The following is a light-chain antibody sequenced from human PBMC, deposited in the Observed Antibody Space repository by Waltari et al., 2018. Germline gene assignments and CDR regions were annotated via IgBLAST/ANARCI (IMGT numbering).Light chain of an antibody. J-gene: IGLJ2*01. V-gene: IGLV2-8*01. CDR2: EVS. Sequence: QSALTQPPSASGSPGQSVTISCTGTSQDFGGYNYVSWYQQHPGKAPKLMIYEVSKRPSGVPDRFSGSKSGYTASLTVSGLQAEDEADYFCSSYAGSNNVVFGGGTKLTVL. CDR3: SSYAGSNNVV. CDR1: SQDFGGYNY.